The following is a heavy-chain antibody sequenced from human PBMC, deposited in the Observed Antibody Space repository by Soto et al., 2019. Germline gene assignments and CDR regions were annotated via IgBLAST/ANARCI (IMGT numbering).Heavy chain of an antibody. CDR1: GGSISSSSYY. D-gene: IGHD5-12*01. V-gene: IGHV4-39*01. J-gene: IGHJ4*02. Sequence: SETLSLTCTVSGGSISSSSYYWGWIRQPPGKGLEWIGSIYYSGSTYYNPSLKSRVTISVDTSKNQFSLKLSSVTAADTAVYYCARREATWVSYYFDYWGQGTLVTVSS. CDR3: ARREATWVSYYFDY. CDR2: IYYSGST.